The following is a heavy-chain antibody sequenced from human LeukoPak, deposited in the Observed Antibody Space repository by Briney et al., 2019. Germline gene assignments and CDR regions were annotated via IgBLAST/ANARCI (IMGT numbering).Heavy chain of an antibody. Sequence: ASVKVSCKASGYTFTGYYMHWVRQAPGQGLEWMGWINPNSGGTNYAQKFQGRVTMTRDTSISTAYMELSRLRSDDTAVYYCARDDKGIGAFDIWGQGTMVTVSS. V-gene: IGHV1-2*02. CDR1: GYTFTGYY. D-gene: IGHD2-15*01. CDR2: INPNSGGT. J-gene: IGHJ3*02. CDR3: ARDDKGIGAFDI.